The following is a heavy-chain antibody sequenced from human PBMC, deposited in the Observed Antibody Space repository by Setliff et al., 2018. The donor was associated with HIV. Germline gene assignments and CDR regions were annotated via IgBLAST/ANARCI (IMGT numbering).Heavy chain of an antibody. Sequence: GASAPVSFPASGDTFSNNAINWVRQAPGHGLEWMGKIIPLLDRTHYVQKFQGRVTFSADESTTTAYMELRSLKYEDAAVYYCARGGGRNGYFFDSWGQGTLVTVSS. J-gene: IGHJ4*02. V-gene: IGHV1-69*11. CDR1: GDTFSNNA. D-gene: IGHD3-22*01. CDR2: IIPLLDRT. CDR3: ARGGGRNGYFFDS.